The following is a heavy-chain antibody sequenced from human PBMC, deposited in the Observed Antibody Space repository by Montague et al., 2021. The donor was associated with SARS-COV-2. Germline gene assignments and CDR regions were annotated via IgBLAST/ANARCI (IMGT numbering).Heavy chain of an antibody. D-gene: IGHD3-10*01. CDR3: ARRNYYGSGSYYNSGFDP. J-gene: IGHJ5*02. CDR1: GGSFSGYY. V-gene: IGHV4-34*01. Sequence: SETLSLTCAVSGGSFSGYYWSWIRQPPGKGLEWIGEINHSGSTNYNPSLKSRVTISVDTSKNQFSLKLSSVTAADTAVYYCARRNYYGSGSYYNSGFDPWGQGTLVTVSS. CDR2: INHSGST.